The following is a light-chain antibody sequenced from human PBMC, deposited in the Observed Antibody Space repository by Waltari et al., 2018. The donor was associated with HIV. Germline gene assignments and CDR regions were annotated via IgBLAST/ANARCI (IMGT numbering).Light chain of an antibody. CDR3: QTWDSSTVV. Sequence: SYELTQPPSVSVSQGQTASITCSGNNLGNKYACWYQQKPGQSPVLVIYQNNKRPSEIPERFSGSNSGNTATLTISGTQAMDEADYYCQTWDSSTVVFGGGTKLTVL. CDR1: NLGNKY. V-gene: IGLV3-1*01. CDR2: QNN. J-gene: IGLJ2*01.